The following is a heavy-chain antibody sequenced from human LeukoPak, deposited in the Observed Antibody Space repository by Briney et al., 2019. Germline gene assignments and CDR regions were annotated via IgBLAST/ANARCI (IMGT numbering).Heavy chain of an antibody. D-gene: IGHD2-2*02. J-gene: IGHJ3*01. V-gene: IGHV4-30-4*08. CDR3: ARGCTSCYRADGFDV. Sequence: SQTLSLTCSVSGGSISSGDYYWSWIRQPRGKGLEWIGNIYYSGSTYYNPSLKSRVTISLDTSKNQFSLKLSSVTAADTAVYYCARGCTSCYRADGFDVWGQGTMVTVSS. CDR2: IYYSGST. CDR1: GGSISSGDYY.